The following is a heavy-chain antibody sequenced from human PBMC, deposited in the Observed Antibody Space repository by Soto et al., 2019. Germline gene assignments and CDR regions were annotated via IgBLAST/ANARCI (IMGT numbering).Heavy chain of an antibody. J-gene: IGHJ6*02. CDR1: GGTFSSYA. CDR2: IIPIFGTA. V-gene: IGHV1-69*12. D-gene: IGHD4-17*01. CDR3: AREGYGDYGYYYYGMDV. Sequence: QVQLVQSGAEVKKPGSSVKVSYKASGGTFSSYAISWVRQAPGQGLEWMGGIIPIFGTANYAQKFQGRVTITADESTSTAYMELSSLRSEDTAVYYWAREGYGDYGYYYYGMDVWGQGTTVTVSS.